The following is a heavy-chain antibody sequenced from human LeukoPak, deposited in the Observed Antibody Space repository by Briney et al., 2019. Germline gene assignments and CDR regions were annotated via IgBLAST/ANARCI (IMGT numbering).Heavy chain of an antibody. CDR1: GYTFTCYY. CDR2: INPNSGGT. V-gene: IGHV1-2*02. Sequence: ASVTVSFKPSGYTFTCYYMHWVRQAPGQGLEWMGWINPNSGGTNYAQKFQGRVTMTRDTSISTAYMELSRLRSDDTAVYYCARVIYSSSWSDYWGQGTLVTVSS. J-gene: IGHJ4*02. CDR3: ARVIYSSSWSDY. D-gene: IGHD6-13*01.